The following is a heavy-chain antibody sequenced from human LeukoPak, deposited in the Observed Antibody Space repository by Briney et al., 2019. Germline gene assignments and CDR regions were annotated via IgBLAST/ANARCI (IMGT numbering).Heavy chain of an antibody. CDR1: GFTLSSLW. Sequence: GGSLRLSCAASGFTLSSLWMSWVSQAPGKGLEWVANIKQDGSDKYYVDSVKGRFTISRDNAKNSLYLQMNSLRAEDTAVYYCARDPYDSSWGLCYFDYWGQGNLVTVSS. CDR2: IKQDGSDK. D-gene: IGHD3-22*01. J-gene: IGHJ4*02. V-gene: IGHV3-7*04. CDR3: ARDPYDSSWGLCYFDY.